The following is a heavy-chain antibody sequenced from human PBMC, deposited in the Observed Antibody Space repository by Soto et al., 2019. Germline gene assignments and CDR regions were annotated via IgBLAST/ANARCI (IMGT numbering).Heavy chain of an antibody. J-gene: IGHJ4*02. CDR3: AREALRGGYSSSSPIDY. CDR1: GFTFSSYG. D-gene: IGHD6-6*01. V-gene: IGHV3-33*01. CDR2: IWYDGSNK. Sequence: GGSLRLSCAASGFTFSSYGMHWVRQAPGKGLEWVAVIWYDGSNKYYADSVKGRFTISRDNSKNTLYLQMNSLRAEDTAVYYCAREALRGGYSSSSPIDYWGQGTLVTVSS.